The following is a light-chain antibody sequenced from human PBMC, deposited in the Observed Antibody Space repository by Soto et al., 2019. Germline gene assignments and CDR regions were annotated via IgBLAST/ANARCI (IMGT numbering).Light chain of an antibody. CDR3: AAWDDSLSGGV. V-gene: IGLV1-47*01. Sequence: QSVLTQPPSASGTPGQRVIISCSGSGSNIGSNYVYWYQQLPGTAPKLLIYKNNQRPSGVPDRFSGSKSGTSASLAISGLRSEDEADYYCAAWDDSLSGGVFGTGTKVTVL. J-gene: IGLJ1*01. CDR2: KNN. CDR1: GSNIGSNY.